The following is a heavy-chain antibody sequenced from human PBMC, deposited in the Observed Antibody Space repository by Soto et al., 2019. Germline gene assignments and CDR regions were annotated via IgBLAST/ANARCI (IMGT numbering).Heavy chain of an antibody. CDR1: GFTFSSYA. V-gene: IGHV3-30-3*01. D-gene: IGHD2-21*02. CDR3: ARDFGGDPFYYFDY. J-gene: IGHJ4*02. CDR2: ISYDGSNK. Sequence: PGGSLRLSCAASGFTFSSYAMHWVRQAPGKGLEWVAVISYDGSNKYYADSVKGRFTISRDNSKNTLYQQMNSLRAEDTAVYYCARDFGGDPFYYFDYWGQGTLVTVSS.